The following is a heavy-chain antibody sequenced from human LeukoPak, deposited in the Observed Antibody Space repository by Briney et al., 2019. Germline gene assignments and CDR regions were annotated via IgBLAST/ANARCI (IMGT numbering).Heavy chain of an antibody. V-gene: IGHV3-7*01. J-gene: IGHJ4*02. CDR3: ARGPSGYHNT. CDR1: GFTSSSYW. Sequence: GGSLRLSCAASGFTSSSYWMTWVRQTPGKGLEWVANIKHDGSEKYYVDSVKGRFTISRDSAKNSLYLQMNSLGAEDTAVYYCARGPSGYHNTGGQGTLVTVSS. CDR2: IKHDGSEK. D-gene: IGHD5-12*01.